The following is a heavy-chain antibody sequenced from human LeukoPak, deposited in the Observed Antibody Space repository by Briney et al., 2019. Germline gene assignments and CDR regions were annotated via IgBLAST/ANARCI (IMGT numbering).Heavy chain of an antibody. CDR2: IYHSGST. CDR3: AREYCSGGSCSGLDY. Sequence: SETLPLTCAVSGYSISSGYYWGWIRQPPGKGLEWIGSIYHSGSTYYNPSLKSRVTISVDTSKNQFSLKLSSVTAADTAVYYCAREYCSGGSCSGLDYWGQGTLVTVSS. CDR1: GYSISSGYY. D-gene: IGHD2-15*01. V-gene: IGHV4-38-2*02. J-gene: IGHJ4*02.